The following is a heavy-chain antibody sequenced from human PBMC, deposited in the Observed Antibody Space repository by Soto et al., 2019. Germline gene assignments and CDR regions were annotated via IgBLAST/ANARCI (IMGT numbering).Heavy chain of an antibody. D-gene: IGHD6-19*01. V-gene: IGHV4-39*01. Sequence: SETLSLTCTVSGGSISISSYYWGWIRQPPGKGLEWIGSIYYSGSTYYNPSLKSRVTISVDTSKNQFSLKLSSVTAADTAVYYCARHREGYSSGWYPDYWGQGTLVTVSS. CDR2: IYYSGST. J-gene: IGHJ4*02. CDR3: ARHREGYSSGWYPDY. CDR1: GGSISISSYY.